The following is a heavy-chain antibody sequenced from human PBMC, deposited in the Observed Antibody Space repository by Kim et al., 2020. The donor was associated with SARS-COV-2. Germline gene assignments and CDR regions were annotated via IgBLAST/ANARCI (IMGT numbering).Heavy chain of an antibody. CDR3: AKDRSSEFRTTWRGPDY. CDR1: GFTLNSFG. J-gene: IGHJ4*02. V-gene: IGHV3-30*18. CDR2: ISYDGSHK. D-gene: IGHD1-1*01. Sequence: GGSLRLSCAASGFTLNSFGMHWVRQAPGKGLEWVALISYDGSHKYYADSVRGRFTISRDNSKNTLYLQMNSLRTEDTAVYFCAKDRSSEFRTTWRGPDYWGQGILVTVSS.